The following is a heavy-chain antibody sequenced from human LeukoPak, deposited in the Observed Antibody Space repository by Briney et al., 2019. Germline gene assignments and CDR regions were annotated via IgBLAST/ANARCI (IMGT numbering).Heavy chain of an antibody. D-gene: IGHD1-26*01. CDR1: GFSFSTYS. CDR2: ISNTSDTI. Sequence: GGSLRLSCAASGFSFSTYSMNWVRQAPGKGLEWISYISNTSDTIYYADSVKGRFTISRDNSKTTLYLQMNSLRADDTAVYYCAKGGPTGSNYFDFWGQGTLVTVSS. J-gene: IGHJ4*02. V-gene: IGHV3-48*01. CDR3: AKGGPTGSNYFDF.